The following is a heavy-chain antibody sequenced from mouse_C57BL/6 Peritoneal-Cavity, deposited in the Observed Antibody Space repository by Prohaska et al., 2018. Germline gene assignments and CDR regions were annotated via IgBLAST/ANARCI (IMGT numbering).Heavy chain of an antibody. CDR3: ARFNDHFAY. J-gene: IGHJ3*01. CDR1: GYTFTDHT. CDR2: IYPRDGRT. Sequence: QFQLQLSDAVLCKLGALVNISCKVSGYTFTDHTIHWMKQRPEQCLEWIGYIYPRDGRTKYNEKFKGKATLTEDKSSRTAYMQINSLTSEDSEVYLCARFNDHFAYWGQGTLVTVSA. V-gene: IGHV1-78*01.